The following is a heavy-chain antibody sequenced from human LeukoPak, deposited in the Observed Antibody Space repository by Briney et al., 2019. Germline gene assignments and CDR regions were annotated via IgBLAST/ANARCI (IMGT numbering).Heavy chain of an antibody. D-gene: IGHD3-22*01. CDR1: GYTFTSYG. CDR3: ASSYDSSAYTPFDSAFDY. Sequence: ASVKDSCKASGYTFTSYGISCVRQAPGQGLEWMGWISAYNGNTNYAQKLQGRVATTTDTSTSTAYMELRSLRSDDTAVYYCASSYDSSAYTPFDSAFDYWGQGTLVTVSS. CDR2: ISAYNGNT. J-gene: IGHJ4*02. V-gene: IGHV1-18*01.